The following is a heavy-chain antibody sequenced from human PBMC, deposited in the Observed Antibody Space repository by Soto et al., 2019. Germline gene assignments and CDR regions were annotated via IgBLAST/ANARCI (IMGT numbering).Heavy chain of an antibody. Sequence: EVQLSESGGGFIQSGVSLRLSCAASGFSISNYAMSWVRQAPGRGLEWVSAISGSGGSTYYADSVKGRFTISRDNSKNTLYLQMNSLRAEDTAVYYCAKEGGSGSSYYYYYGMDVWGQGTTVTVSS. D-gene: IGHD3-10*01. CDR2: ISGSGGST. CDR3: AKEGGSGSSYYYYYGMDV. CDR1: GFSISNYA. V-gene: IGHV3-23*01. J-gene: IGHJ6*02.